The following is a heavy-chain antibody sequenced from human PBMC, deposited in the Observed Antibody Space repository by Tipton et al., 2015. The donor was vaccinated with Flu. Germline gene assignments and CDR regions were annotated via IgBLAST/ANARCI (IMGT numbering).Heavy chain of an antibody. CDR3: AKVIPELVAGLDY. Sequence: SLRLSCAVSGFTFSRYGMSWVRQAPGKGLEWVSGFSASGRTTYFADSVKGRFTISRDNFKNTLYLQMNSLRAEDTAVYYCAKVIPELVAGLDYWGQGTLGTGS. J-gene: IGHJ4*02. D-gene: IGHD6-19*01. CDR2: FSASGRTT. CDR1: GFTFSRYG. V-gene: IGHV3-23*01.